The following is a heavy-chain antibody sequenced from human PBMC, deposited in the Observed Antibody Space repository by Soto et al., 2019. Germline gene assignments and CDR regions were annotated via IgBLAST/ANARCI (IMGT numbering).Heavy chain of an antibody. D-gene: IGHD1-26*01. CDR1: GFTFSSYA. CDR2: ISGSGGST. Sequence: EVQLLESGGGLVQPGGSLRLSCAASGFTFSSYAMSWVRQAPGKGLEWVSAISGSGGSTYYADSVKGRFTISRDNSKNTLYRQMNSLRAEDTAVYYCAKGGILDYYGMDVWGQGTTVTVSS. CDR3: AKGGILDYYGMDV. V-gene: IGHV3-23*01. J-gene: IGHJ6*02.